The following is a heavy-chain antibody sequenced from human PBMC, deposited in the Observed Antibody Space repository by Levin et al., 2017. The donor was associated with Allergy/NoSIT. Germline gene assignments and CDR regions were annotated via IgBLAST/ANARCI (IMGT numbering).Heavy chain of an antibody. D-gene: IGHD1-1*01. CDR2: IYPGDSDT. J-gene: IGHJ6*03. CDR3: ARRGTRDYYYYMDV. CDR1: GYSFTSYW. V-gene: IGHV5-51*01. Sequence: PGGSLRLSCQGSGYSFTSYWIGWVRQMPGKGLEWMGIIYPGDSDTRYSPSFQGQVTISAYKSISTAYLQWSSLKASDTAIYYCARRGTRDYYYYMDVWGKGTTVTVSS.